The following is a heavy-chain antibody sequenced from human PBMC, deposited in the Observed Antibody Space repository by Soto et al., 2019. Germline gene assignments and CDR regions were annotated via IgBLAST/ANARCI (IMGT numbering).Heavy chain of an antibody. V-gene: IGHV1-69*01. CDR3: ASRKFRFLPQLDP. CDR1: GGTFSSYA. D-gene: IGHD3-3*01. J-gene: IGHJ5*02. CDR2: IIPIFGTA. Sequence: QVQLVQSGAAVKKHGSSVKVSCKASGGTFSSYAIRWVRQAPGQGLEWMGGIIPIFGTANYAQKFQGRVTITEDEYTSTAYMELSSLRSEDTAVYYCASRKFRFLPQLDPWGQGSLVTLSS.